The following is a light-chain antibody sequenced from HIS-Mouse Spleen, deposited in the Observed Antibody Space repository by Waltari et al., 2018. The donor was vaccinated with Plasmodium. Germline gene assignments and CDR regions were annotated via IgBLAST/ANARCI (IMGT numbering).Light chain of an antibody. V-gene: IGKV1-39*01. CDR2: AAS. CDR3: QQSYSTPWT. J-gene: IGKJ1*01. Sequence: DIQMTQSPSSLSASVGDRVTITCRASQSISSYLNWYQQKPGKAPKLLIYAASSLQSGVPSRCSGRGSGTDFTRTISSLQPEDFATYYCQQSYSTPWTFGQGTKVEIK. CDR1: QSISSY.